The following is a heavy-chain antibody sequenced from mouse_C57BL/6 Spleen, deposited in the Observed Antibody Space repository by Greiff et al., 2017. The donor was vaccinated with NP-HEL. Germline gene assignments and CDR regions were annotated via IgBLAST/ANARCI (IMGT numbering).Heavy chain of an antibody. Sequence: QVQLQQSGAELVKPGASVKISCEASGYAFSSYWMNWVKQRPGKGLEWIGQIYPGDGDTNYNGKFKGKATLTADKSSSTAYMQLSSLTSEDSAVYFCAREVDSSGYIAYWGQGTLVTVSA. CDR2: IYPGDGDT. CDR3: AREVDSSGYIAY. CDR1: GYAFSSYW. D-gene: IGHD3-2*02. J-gene: IGHJ3*01. V-gene: IGHV1-80*01.